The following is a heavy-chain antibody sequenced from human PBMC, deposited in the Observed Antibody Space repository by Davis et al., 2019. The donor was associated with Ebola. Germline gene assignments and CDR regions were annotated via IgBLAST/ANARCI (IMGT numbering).Heavy chain of an antibody. Sequence: ASVKVSCKASGYTFTNYGITWVRQAPGQGLEWMGWIHGFNDNTQYAKNLQGRVTMTTDTSTSTAYMELRSLRSDDTAVYYCARAPGGYYNYYYYMDVWGKGTTVTVSS. CDR1: GYTFTNYG. D-gene: IGHD3-10*01. CDR2: IHGFNDNT. CDR3: ARAPGGYYNYYYYMDV. J-gene: IGHJ6*03. V-gene: IGHV1-18*04.